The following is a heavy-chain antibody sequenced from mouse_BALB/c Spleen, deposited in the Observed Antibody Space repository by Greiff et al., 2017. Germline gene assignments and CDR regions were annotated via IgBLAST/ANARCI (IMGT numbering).Heavy chain of an antibody. V-gene: IGHV1-69*02. CDR2: IHPSDSET. CDR1: GFNIKDYY. Sequence: VKLQESGAELVRPGALVKLSCKASGFNIKDYYMHWVKQRPGQGLEWIGMIHPSDSETRLNQKFKDKATLTVDKSSSTAYMQLSSPTSEDSAVYYCARDGGPDRYFDVWGAGTTVTVSS. CDR3: ARDGGPDRYFDV. J-gene: IGHJ1*01.